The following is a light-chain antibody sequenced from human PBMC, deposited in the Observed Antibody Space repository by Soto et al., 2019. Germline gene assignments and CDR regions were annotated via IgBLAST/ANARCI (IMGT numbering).Light chain of an antibody. CDR2: GAS. Sequence: EIVMTQSPATLSVSPGERATLSCRASQSVNIHLAWYQQKPGQAPRLLIYGASARATGIQAKFSGSGSGTEFTLTIRRLQSEDFAVYYCKQYNKWPRTFGQGTKVDIK. J-gene: IGKJ1*01. CDR3: KQYNKWPRT. CDR1: QSVNIH. V-gene: IGKV3D-15*01.